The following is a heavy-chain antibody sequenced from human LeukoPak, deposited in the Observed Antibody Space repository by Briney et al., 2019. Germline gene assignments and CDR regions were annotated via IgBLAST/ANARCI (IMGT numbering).Heavy chain of an antibody. CDR2: TYYSGST. V-gene: IGHV4-59*01. CDR1: GGSISSYY. D-gene: IGHD3-22*01. Sequence: SETLSLTCTVSGGSISSYYWSWVRPPPGGGLEWIGYTYYSGSTNYNPSLKSRVTISVYTSKNQFSLKLSSVTAADTAVYYCARVFYDSSGYQVDYWGQGTLVTVSS. J-gene: IGHJ4*02. CDR3: ARVFYDSSGYQVDY.